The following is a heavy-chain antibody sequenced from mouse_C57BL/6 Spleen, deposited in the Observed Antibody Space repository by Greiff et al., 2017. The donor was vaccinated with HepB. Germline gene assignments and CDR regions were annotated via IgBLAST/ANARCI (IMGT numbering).Heavy chain of an antibody. CDR2: IRNKANSYTT. CDR1: GFTFTDYY. J-gene: IGHJ4*01. V-gene: IGHV7-3*01. CDR3: ARYRPYYAMDY. Sequence: EVMLVESGGGLVQPGDSLSLSCAASGFTFTDYYMSWVRQPPGKTLEWLGFIRNKANSYTTEYSESGKGRFTNTRDNSQSIHYLQMNALRAEDSATDYCARYRPYYAMDYWGQGTSVTVSS.